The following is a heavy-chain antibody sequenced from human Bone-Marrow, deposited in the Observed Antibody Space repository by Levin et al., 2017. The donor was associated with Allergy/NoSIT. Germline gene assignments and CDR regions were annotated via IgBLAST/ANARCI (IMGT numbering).Heavy chain of an antibody. CDR1: GFTFRSST. CDR3: AKADYPHSFGSGHFVDC. D-gene: IGHD3-10*01. Sequence: LSLPCAASGFTFRSSTMSWVRQAPGKGLEWVSVISGPGGSTYYADSAKGRFTISRDNSKNTLYLQMNSLRVDDTAVYHCAKADYPHSFGSGHFVDCWGQGTLVTVSS. CDR2: ISGPGGST. V-gene: IGHV3-23*01. J-gene: IGHJ4*02.